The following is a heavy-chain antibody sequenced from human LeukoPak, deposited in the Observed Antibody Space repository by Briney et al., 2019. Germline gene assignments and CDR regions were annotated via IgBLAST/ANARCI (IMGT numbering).Heavy chain of an antibody. Sequence: PSETLSLTCTVSGGSISSGDYYWSWIRQPPGKGLEWIGYIYYSGSTYYNPSLKSRVTISVDTSKSQFSLKLSSVTAADTAVYYCARVLAPDAFDIWGQGTMVTVSS. D-gene: IGHD2/OR15-2a*01. CDR2: IYYSGST. CDR3: ARVLAPDAFDI. CDR1: GGSISSGDYY. V-gene: IGHV4-30-4*08. J-gene: IGHJ3*02.